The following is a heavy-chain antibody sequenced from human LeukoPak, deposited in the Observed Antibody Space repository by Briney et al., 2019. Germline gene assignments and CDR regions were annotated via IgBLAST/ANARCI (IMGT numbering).Heavy chain of an antibody. V-gene: IGHV4-30-2*03. Sequence: SETLSLTCTVSGGSITSGDYYWSWIRQPPGKALECIGYISQSGSTYYNPSLKSRVPISVDTSKNQFSLKLSSVTAADTAVYYCARHFPYDFWSGSWFDPWGQGTLVTVSS. D-gene: IGHD3-3*01. CDR3: ARHFPYDFWSGSWFDP. CDR1: GGSITSGDYY. CDR2: ISQSGST. J-gene: IGHJ5*02.